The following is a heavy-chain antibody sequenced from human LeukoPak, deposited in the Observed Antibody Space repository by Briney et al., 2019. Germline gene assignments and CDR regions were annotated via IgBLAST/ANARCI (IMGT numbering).Heavy chain of an antibody. V-gene: IGHV4-59*01. CDR2: IYCSGST. CDR3: ARKPSYGDYVFDY. Sequence: SETLSLTCTVSGGSISSYYWSWIRQPPGKGLEWIGYIYCSGSTNYNPSLKSRVTISVDTSKNQFSLKLSSVTAADTAVYYCARKPSYGDYVFDYWGQGTLVTVSS. D-gene: IGHD4-17*01. CDR1: GGSISSYY. J-gene: IGHJ4*02.